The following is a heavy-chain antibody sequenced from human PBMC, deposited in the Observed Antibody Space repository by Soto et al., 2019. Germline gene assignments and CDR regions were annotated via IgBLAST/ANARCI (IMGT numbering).Heavy chain of an antibody. CDR1: GGSISSHSW. CDR3: ARHGDKYLEY. CDR2: TYSSGSP. J-gene: IGHJ4*02. V-gene: IGHV4-4*02. Sequence: QVQLQESGPGLVKPSGTLSLTCVVSGGSISSHSWWSWVRQPPGEGLEWIGQTYSSGSPNYNPSLKSRVTISVDKSNNQFSLSLSSVTAADTAVYYCARHGDKYLEYWGQGTLVTVSS. D-gene: IGHD4-17*01.